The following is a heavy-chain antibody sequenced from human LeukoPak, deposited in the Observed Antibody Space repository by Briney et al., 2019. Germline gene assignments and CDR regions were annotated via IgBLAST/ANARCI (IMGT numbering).Heavy chain of an antibody. CDR3: ARARRDFWSGYYLSYFDWLLIFDY. Sequence: GGSLRLSCAASGFTFSSYAMSWVRQAPGKGLEWVSAISGSGGSTYYADSVKGRFTISRDNAKNSLYLQMNSLRAEDTAVYYCARARRDFWSGYYLSYFDWLLIFDYWGQGTLVTVSS. V-gene: IGHV3-23*01. D-gene: IGHD3-3*01. CDR2: ISGSGGST. J-gene: IGHJ4*02. CDR1: GFTFSSYA.